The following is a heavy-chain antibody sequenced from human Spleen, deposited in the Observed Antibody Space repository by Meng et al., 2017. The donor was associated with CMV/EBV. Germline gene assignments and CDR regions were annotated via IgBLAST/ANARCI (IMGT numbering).Heavy chain of an antibody. J-gene: IGHJ4*02. CDR3: ARQSIAAREGFDY. D-gene: IGHD6-6*01. CDR1: GGSISSSSYY. Sequence: SETRSLTCTGPGGSISSSSYYWGWIRQPPGKGLEWIGSIYYSGSTYYNPSLKSRVTISVDTSKNQFSLKLSSVTASDTAVYYCARQSIAAREGFDYWGQGTPVTVSS. CDR2: IYYSGST. V-gene: IGHV4-39*01.